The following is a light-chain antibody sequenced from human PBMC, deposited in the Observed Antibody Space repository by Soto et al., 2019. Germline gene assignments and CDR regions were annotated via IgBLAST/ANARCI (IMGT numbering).Light chain of an antibody. Sequence: DIQMTQSPSSLSASVGDRVTITCRASQSISSTLNWYQQKPGEAPKLLIYATSTLHSGVPSRFSGSASGTDFTLTISSLQPEDFATYNCQQSYSTPRTFGQGTKVEIK. V-gene: IGKV1-39*01. CDR1: QSISST. CDR3: QQSYSTPRT. CDR2: ATS. J-gene: IGKJ1*01.